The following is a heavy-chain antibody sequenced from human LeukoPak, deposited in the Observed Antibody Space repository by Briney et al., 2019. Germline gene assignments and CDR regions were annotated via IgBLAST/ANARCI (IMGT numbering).Heavy chain of an antibody. CDR2: IIPIFGTA. CDR3: ARVVGATYYYGSGSYPNDY. J-gene: IGHJ4*02. Sequence: SVTVSCKASGGTFSSYATSWVRQAPGQGLEWMGGIIPIFGTANYAQKFQGRVTMTTDTSTSTAYMELRSLRSDDTAVYYCARVVGATYYYGSGSYPNDYWGQGTLVTVSS. V-gene: IGHV1-69*05. CDR1: GGTFSSYA. D-gene: IGHD3-10*01.